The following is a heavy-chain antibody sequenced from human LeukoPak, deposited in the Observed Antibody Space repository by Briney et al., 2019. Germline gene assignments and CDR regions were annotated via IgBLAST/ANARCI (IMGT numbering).Heavy chain of an antibody. CDR2: IYYSKNT. Sequence: PTETLSLTCTVSGGSISSSSAYWGWIRQPPGKGLEWIGSIYYSKNTYYNPSLKSRVTISVDTSKNQFSLKLNSVTAADTAVYYCARLGRYDILTGHFDYWGQGTLVTVSS. CDR3: ARLGRYDILTGHFDY. J-gene: IGHJ4*02. D-gene: IGHD3-9*01. CDR1: GGSISSSSAY. V-gene: IGHV4-39*01.